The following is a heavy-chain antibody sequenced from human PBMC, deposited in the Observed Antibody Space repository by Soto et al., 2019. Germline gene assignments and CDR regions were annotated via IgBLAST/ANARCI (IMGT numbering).Heavy chain of an antibody. CDR2: IYYSGST. J-gene: IGHJ4*02. Sequence: PSETLSLTCTVSGGSISSYYWSWIRQPPGKGLEWIGYIYYSGSTNYNPSLKSRVNISVDTSKNQFSLKLSSVTAADTAVYYCARDYVIVGFDYWGQGTLVTVSS. CDR3: ARDYVIVGFDY. CDR1: GGSISSYY. V-gene: IGHV4-59*01. D-gene: IGHD2-15*01.